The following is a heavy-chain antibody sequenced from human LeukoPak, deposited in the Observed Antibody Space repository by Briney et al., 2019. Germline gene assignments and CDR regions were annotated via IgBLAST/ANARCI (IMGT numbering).Heavy chain of an antibody. D-gene: IGHD6-19*01. CDR3: ARDLGSGHDY. V-gene: IGHV1-18*01. Sequence: ASVKVSCKASGYTSISYPISWVRQAPGQGLEWMGWITTCNGNTNYAQKLQGRVTMTTDTSTSTAYMDLRGLRSDDTAVYYCARDLGSGHDYWGQGTLVTVSS. J-gene: IGHJ4*02. CDR1: GYTSISYP. CDR2: ITTCNGNT.